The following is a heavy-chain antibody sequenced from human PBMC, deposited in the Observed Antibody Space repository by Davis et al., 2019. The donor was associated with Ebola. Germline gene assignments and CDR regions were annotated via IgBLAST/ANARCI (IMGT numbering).Heavy chain of an antibody. V-gene: IGHV1-69*06. CDR2: IIPIFGTA. Sequence: SVKVSCKASGGTFSSYAISWVRQAPGQGLEWMGGIIPIFGTANYAQKFQGRVTITADKSTSIAYMELSSLRSEDTAVYYCAEGGLYSGSYWGEFDYWGQGTLVTVSS. J-gene: IGHJ4*02. D-gene: IGHD1-26*01. CDR1: GGTFSSYA. CDR3: AEGGLYSGSYWGEFDY.